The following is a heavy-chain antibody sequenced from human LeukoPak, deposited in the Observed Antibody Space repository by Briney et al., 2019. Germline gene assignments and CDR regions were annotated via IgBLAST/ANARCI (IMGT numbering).Heavy chain of an antibody. Sequence: GGSLRLSCVASGFTFSNAWMSWVRQDPGKGLERVGRIKSKSVGGTRDFAAPVKGRFSISRDDSKNTLYLQMNSLKTEDTAVYYCAAGYGNSDFDFWGQGTLVTASS. CDR2: IKSKSVGGTR. CDR1: GFTFSNAW. CDR3: AAGYGNSDFDF. D-gene: IGHD4-11*01. V-gene: IGHV3-15*01. J-gene: IGHJ4*02.